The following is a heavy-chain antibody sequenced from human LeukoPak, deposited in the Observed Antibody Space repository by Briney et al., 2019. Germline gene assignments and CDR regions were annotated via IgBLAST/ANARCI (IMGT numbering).Heavy chain of an antibody. CDR3: ARRYSRGPNYYDSSGYYPRRAFDI. J-gene: IGHJ3*02. V-gene: IGHV4-39*01. Sequence: SETLSLTCTVSGGSISSNSYYWGWIRQPPGKGLEWIGSIYYSGSTYYNPSLKSRVTISVDTSKNQFSLKLSSVTAADTAVYYCARRYSRGPNYYDSSGYYPRRAFDIWGQGSMVTVSS. CDR2: IYYSGST. CDR1: GGSISSNSYY. D-gene: IGHD3-22*01.